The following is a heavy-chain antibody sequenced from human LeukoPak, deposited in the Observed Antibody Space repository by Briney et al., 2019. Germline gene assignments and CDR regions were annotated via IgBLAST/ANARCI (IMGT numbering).Heavy chain of an antibody. CDR3: ARSPFSGYYYDSSGCQNPTDY. CDR1: GYTFTGYY. V-gene: IGHV1-2*02. Sequence: ASVKVSCKASGYTFTGYYMHWVRQAPGQGLEWMGWINPNSGGTNYAQKFQGRVTMTRDTSISTAYMELSRLRSDDTAVYYCARSPFSGYYYDSSGCQNPTDYWGQGTLVTVSS. J-gene: IGHJ4*02. CDR2: INPNSGGT. D-gene: IGHD3-22*01.